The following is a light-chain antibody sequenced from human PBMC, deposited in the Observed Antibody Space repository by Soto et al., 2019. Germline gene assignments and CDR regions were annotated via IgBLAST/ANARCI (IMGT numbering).Light chain of an antibody. CDR1: SSDVGGYNY. CDR2: EVS. Sequence: QSALTQPPSASGSPGQSVTISCTGTSSDVGGYNYVSWYQQHPGKAPKLMISEVSKRPSGVRDRVSGSKSGNTASLTVSGLQAEDEADYYCSSFAGNNNLVFGGGTELTVL. CDR3: SSFAGNNNLV. J-gene: IGLJ2*01. V-gene: IGLV2-8*01.